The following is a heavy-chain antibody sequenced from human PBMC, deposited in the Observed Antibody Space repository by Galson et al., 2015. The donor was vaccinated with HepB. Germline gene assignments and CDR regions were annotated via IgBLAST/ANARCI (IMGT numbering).Heavy chain of an antibody. CDR1: GGSFSGYY. D-gene: IGHD2-2*01. J-gene: IGHJ6*03. CDR3: ARGVVVPVFLYYYYYYMDV. V-gene: IGHV4-34*01. Sequence: LSLTCAVYGGSFSGYYWSWIRQPPGKGLEWIGEINHSGSTNYNPSLKSRVTISVDTSKNQFSLKLSSVTAAGTAVYYCARGVVVPVFLYYYYYYMDVWGKGTTVTVSS. CDR2: INHSGST.